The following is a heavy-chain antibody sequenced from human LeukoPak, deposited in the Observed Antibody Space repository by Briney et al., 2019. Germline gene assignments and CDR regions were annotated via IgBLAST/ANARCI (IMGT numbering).Heavy chain of an antibody. CDR2: TYSRSKWYN. Sequence: SQTLSLTCAISGDSVSSNSAAWSWIRQSPSRGLEWLGRTYSRSKWYNDYAVSVRSRITINPDTSRNQFSLQLNSVTPEDTAAYYCARGYYGMDVWGQGTTVTVSS. V-gene: IGHV6-1*01. J-gene: IGHJ6*02. CDR3: ARGYYGMDV. CDR1: GDSVSSNSAA.